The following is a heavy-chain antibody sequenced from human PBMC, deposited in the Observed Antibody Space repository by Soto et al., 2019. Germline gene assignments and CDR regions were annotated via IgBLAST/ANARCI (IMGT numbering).Heavy chain of an antibody. Sequence: QLVESGGSVVQPGTSLRLSCAAFGFDFSSYGMHWVRQTPGKGLEWVAVLGFDGGGRYYADSVKGRFTISRDNSKKMLYLQMDSLGAEDTALYYCAREPVGPDYAMDVWGQGTTVTVSS. D-gene: IGHD1-26*01. J-gene: IGHJ6*02. CDR1: GFDFSSYG. V-gene: IGHV3-33*01. CDR2: LGFDGGGR. CDR3: AREPVGPDYAMDV.